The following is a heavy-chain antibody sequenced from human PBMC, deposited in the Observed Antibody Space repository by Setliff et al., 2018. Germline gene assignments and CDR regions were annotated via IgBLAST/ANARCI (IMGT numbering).Heavy chain of an antibody. CDR2: ISGYNGKT. V-gene: IGHV1-18*01. CDR1: GYTFTNYG. D-gene: IGHD3-16*02. J-gene: IGHJ4*02. Sequence: ASVKVSCKASGYTFTNYGISWVRQAPGQGLEWMGWISGYNGKTNYAQKVQGRVSMTTHTSTSTAYMELRSLRSEDTAVYYCATVVVGDYVWGSYRLFDYWGQGTLVTVSS. CDR3: ATVVVGDYVWGSYRLFDY.